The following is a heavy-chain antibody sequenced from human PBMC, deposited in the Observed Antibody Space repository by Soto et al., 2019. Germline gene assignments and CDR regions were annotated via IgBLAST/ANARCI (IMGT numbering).Heavy chain of an antibody. CDR2: IKSKTDGGTT. CDR3: XXXXXXXXXXXXCYSLHFQH. J-gene: IGHJ1*01. Sequence: EVQLVESGGGLVKPGGSLRLSCAASGFTFSNAWMSWVRQAPGKGLEWVGRIKSKTDGGTTDYAAPVKGRFTISRDDSKNTLYXQMXXXXXXXXXXXXXXXXXXXXXXXXXCYSLHFQHWGQGTLVTVSS. D-gene: IGHD2-15*01. CDR1: GFTFSNAW. V-gene: IGHV3-15*01.